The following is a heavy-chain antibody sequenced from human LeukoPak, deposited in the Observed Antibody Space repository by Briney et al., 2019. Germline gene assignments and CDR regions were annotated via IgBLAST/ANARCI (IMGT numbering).Heavy chain of an antibody. CDR1: GFTFSTFG. V-gene: IGHV3-48*01. Sequence: GGSLRLSCAASGFTFSTFGMNWVRQAPGKGLEWVSYISSRRSTIYYADSVKGRFTISRDNAKNSLYLQMNSLRGEDTAVYYCARGGQWLAVDYWGQGTLVTVSS. J-gene: IGHJ4*02. D-gene: IGHD6-19*01. CDR3: ARGGQWLAVDY. CDR2: ISSRRSTI.